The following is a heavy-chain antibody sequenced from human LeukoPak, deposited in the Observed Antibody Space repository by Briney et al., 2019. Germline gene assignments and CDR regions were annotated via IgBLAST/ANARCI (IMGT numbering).Heavy chain of an antibody. Sequence: SETLSLTCTFSGGSISSYYWSWIRQPARKGLEWIGRIHTSGSTNYNPSLKSRVTMSVDTSKNQFSLKLSSVTAADTAVYYCARDRYYYDSSGYYVFDYWGQGTLVTVSS. D-gene: IGHD3-22*01. CDR2: IHTSGST. J-gene: IGHJ4*02. CDR3: ARDRYYYDSSGYYVFDY. V-gene: IGHV4-4*07. CDR1: GGSISSYY.